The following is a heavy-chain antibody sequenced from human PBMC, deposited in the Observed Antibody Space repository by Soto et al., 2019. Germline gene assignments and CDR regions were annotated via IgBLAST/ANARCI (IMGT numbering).Heavy chain of an antibody. CDR1: GGTFSSYA. D-gene: IGHD1-26*01. Sequence: SVKVSCKASGGTFSSYAISWVRQAPGQGLEWMGGIIPIFGTANYAQKFQGRVTITADKSTSTAYMELSSVTAADTAVYYCARHSSGSYSWGPSPSYYFDYWGQGTLVTVSS. CDR2: IIPIFGTA. CDR3: ARHSSGSYSWGPSPSYYFDY. V-gene: IGHV1-69*06. J-gene: IGHJ4*02.